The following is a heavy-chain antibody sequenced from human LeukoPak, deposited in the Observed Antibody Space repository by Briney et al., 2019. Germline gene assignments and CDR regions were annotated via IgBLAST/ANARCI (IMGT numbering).Heavy chain of an antibody. Sequence: GGSLRLSCAASGFTFDDYGMSWVRQAPGKGLEWVSGINWNGGSTGYADSVKGRFTISRDNAKNSLYLQMNSLRAEDTALYYCARARENYYDSSDYYWFDSWGQGTLDTVSS. D-gene: IGHD3-22*01. CDR3: ARARENYYDSSDYYWFDS. V-gene: IGHV3-20*04. CDR1: GFTFDDYG. CDR2: INWNGGST. J-gene: IGHJ5*01.